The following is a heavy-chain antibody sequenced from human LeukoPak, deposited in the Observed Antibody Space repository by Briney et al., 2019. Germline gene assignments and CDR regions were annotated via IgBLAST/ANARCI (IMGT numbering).Heavy chain of an antibody. D-gene: IGHD3-3*01. CDR2: INPSGGST. J-gene: IGHJ3*02. CDR1: GYTFTSYY. V-gene: IGHV1-46*01. CDR3: ARNTYYDFTNDAFDI. Sequence: ASVKVSCKASGYTFTSYYMHWVRQAPGQGLEWVGIINPSGGSTSYAQKFQGRVTMTRDMSTSTVYMELSSLRSEDTAVYYCARNTYYDFTNDAFDIWGQGTMVTVSS.